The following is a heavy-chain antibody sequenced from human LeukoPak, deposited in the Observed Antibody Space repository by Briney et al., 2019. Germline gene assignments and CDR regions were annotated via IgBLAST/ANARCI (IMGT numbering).Heavy chain of an antibody. CDR2: INHSGST. D-gene: IGHD3-22*01. J-gene: IGHJ4*02. Sequence: SETLSLTCAVYGGSFRGYYWSWIRQPPGKGLEWIGEINHSGSTNYNPSLKSRVTISVDTSKNQFSLKLSSVTAADTAVYYCARVRYYDSSTYYYFDYWGQGTLVTVSS. CDR1: GGSFRGYY. CDR3: ARVRYYDSSTYYYFDY. V-gene: IGHV4-34*01.